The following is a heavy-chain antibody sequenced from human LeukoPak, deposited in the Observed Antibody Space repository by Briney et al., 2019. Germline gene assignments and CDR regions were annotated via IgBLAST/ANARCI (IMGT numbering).Heavy chain of an antibody. CDR3: ARGLSTMLNPGFDY. J-gene: IGHJ4*02. V-gene: IGHV4-34*01. CDR2: INYSGNT. CDR1: GGSLRTYY. D-gene: IGHD5/OR15-5a*01. Sequence: SETLSLTCAVHGGSLRTYYWTWIRQPPGKGLEWIGDINYSGNTNYSPSLKSRVTISLTTSKNQLSLKLTSVTAADTAVYYCARGLSTMLNPGFDYWGQGSLVIVS.